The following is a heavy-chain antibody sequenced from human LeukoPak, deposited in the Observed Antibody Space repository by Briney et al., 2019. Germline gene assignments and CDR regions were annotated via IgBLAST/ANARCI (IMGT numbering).Heavy chain of an antibody. D-gene: IGHD3-3*01. J-gene: IGHJ3*02. CDR3: AREGRFLEWLFGRAYAFDI. V-gene: IGHV4-34*01. CDR1: SGSFSGYY. Sequence: SETLSLTCAVYSGSFSGYYWSWIRQPPGKGLEWIGEINHSGSTNYNPSLKSRVTISVDTSKNQFSLKLSSVTAADTAVYYCAREGRFLEWLFGRAYAFDIWGQGTMVTVSS. CDR2: INHSGST.